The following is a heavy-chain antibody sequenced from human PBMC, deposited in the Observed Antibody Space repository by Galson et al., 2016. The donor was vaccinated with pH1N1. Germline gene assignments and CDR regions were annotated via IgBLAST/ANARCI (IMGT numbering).Heavy chain of an antibody. J-gene: IGHJ4*02. V-gene: IGHV3-7*03. CDR2: INQDGTEK. Sequence: SLRLPCAAFEFTLQTYPMSWVRRVPGKGLEWVANINQDGTEKNYADSVKGRFIISRDVAKNSLYLQMSRLTAEDTATYFCSRDGDARGDYRPWGDYWGQGSLVIVSS. CDR3: SRDGDARGDYRPWGDY. CDR1: EFTLQTYP. D-gene: IGHD4-17*01.